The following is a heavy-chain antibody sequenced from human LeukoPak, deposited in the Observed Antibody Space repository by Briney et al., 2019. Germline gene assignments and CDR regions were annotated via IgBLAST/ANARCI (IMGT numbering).Heavy chain of an antibody. CDR3: AGERAALDY. Sequence: ASVKLSCKASGYTFTGYYIHWVRQAPGQGLEWMGWINPNSGGTNYAQKFQGRVTMTRDTSISTAYMELSRLRSDDTAVYYCAGERAALDYWGQGTLVTVYS. V-gene: IGHV1-2*02. CDR2: INPNSGGT. CDR1: GYTFTGYY. J-gene: IGHJ4*02.